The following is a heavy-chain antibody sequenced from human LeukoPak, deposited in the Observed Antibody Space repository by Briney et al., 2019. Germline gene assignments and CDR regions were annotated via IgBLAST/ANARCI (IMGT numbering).Heavy chain of an antibody. V-gene: IGHV4-39*07. J-gene: IGHJ6*03. Sequence: SETLSLTCTVSGGSISTSNYYWGWIRQPPGKGLEWIGNIFYSGSTYYSPSLRSRVTISLDTSKNQFSLKLSSVTAADTAVYYCARGERGYSYGYVEDYYYYYMDVWGKGTTVTVSS. CDR2: IFYSGST. CDR1: GGSISTSNYY. D-gene: IGHD5-18*01. CDR3: ARGERGYSYGYVEDYYYYYMDV.